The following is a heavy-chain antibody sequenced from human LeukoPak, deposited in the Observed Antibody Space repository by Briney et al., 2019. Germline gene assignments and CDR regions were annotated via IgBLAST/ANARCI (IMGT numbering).Heavy chain of an antibody. Sequence: SETLSLTCTVSGGSISISSYYWAWIRQPPGKGLEWIGSIYYSGSTYYNPSLKSRITISVDTSNNQFSLRLSSVTAADTAVYYCARLPTWTFDYWGQGTLATVSS. CDR1: GGSISISSYY. V-gene: IGHV4-39*01. D-gene: IGHD3/OR15-3a*01. CDR3: ARLPTWTFDY. J-gene: IGHJ4*02. CDR2: IYYSGST.